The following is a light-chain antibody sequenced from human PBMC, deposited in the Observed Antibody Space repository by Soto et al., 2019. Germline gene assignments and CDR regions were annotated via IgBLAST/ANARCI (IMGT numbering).Light chain of an antibody. CDR1: QSISSW. V-gene: IGKV1-5*01. CDR3: QQYNSYL. J-gene: IGKJ4*01. Sequence: DIQMTQSPSTLSASEGDRITITCRASQSISSWLAWYQQKSEKTPKLLIYDASSLESGVPSKFTGGGSGTEFALTISILKPDDFSTFYCQQYNSYLFGGGTKVEIK. CDR2: DAS.